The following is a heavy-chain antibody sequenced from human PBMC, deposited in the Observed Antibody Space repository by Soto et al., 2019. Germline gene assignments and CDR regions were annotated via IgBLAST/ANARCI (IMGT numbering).Heavy chain of an antibody. CDR2: IKSKTDGGTT. CDR1: GFTFSNAW. CDR3: TTQGGVVPAAIRAYYFDY. V-gene: IGHV3-15*01. Sequence: GGSLRLSCAASGFTFSNAWMSWVRQAPGKGLEWVGRIKSKTDGGTTDYAAPVKGRFTISRDDSKNTLYLQMNSLKTEDTAVYYCTTQGGVVPAAIRAYYFDYWGQGTLVTVSS. D-gene: IGHD2-2*02. J-gene: IGHJ4*02.